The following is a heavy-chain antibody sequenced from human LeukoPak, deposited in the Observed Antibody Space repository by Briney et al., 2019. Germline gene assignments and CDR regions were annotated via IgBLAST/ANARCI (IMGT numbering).Heavy chain of an antibody. Sequence: GGSLRLSCAASGFTFSSYGMHWVRQAPGKGLEWVAFIRYDGSNKYYADSVKGRFTISRDNSKNTLYLQMNSLRAEDTAVYYCAKDALPGGGSFPPPVQHWGQGTLVTVSS. CDR2: IRYDGSNK. CDR3: AKDALPGGGSFPPPVQH. CDR1: GFTFSSYG. D-gene: IGHD1-26*01. J-gene: IGHJ1*01. V-gene: IGHV3-30*02.